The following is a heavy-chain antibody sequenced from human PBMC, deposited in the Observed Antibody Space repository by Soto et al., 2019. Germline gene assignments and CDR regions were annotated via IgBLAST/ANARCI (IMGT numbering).Heavy chain of an antibody. CDR3: ARDVGQLVPDYYYGMDV. Sequence: QVQLVQSGAEVKKPGASVKVSCKASGYTFTSYGISWVRQAPGQGLEWMGWISAYNGNTNYAQKLQGRVTMTTDTPTSTAYMELRSLRSDDTAVYYCARDVGQLVPDYYYGMDVWGQGTTVTVSS. D-gene: IGHD6-6*01. V-gene: IGHV1-18*04. CDR2: ISAYNGNT. J-gene: IGHJ6*02. CDR1: GYTFTSYG.